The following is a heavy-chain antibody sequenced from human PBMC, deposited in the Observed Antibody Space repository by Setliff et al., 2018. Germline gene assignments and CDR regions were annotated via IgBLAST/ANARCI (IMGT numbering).Heavy chain of an antibody. CDR3: ARASRFGTIVYKGDYYMDV. J-gene: IGHJ6*03. CDR2: INTNTGSP. CDR1: GYTFTDFA. V-gene: IGHV7-4-1*02. D-gene: IGHD3-10*01. Sequence: GASVKVSCKTSGYTFTDFAMNWVRQAPGQGLEWMGWINTNTGSPTYAPGFTGRFVFSLDTSVSTAYLQISRLKAEDTAIYYCARASRFGTIVYKGDYYMDVWGKGTTVTVSS.